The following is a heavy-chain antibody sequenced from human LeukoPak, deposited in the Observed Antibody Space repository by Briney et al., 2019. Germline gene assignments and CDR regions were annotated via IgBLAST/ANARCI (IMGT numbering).Heavy chain of an antibody. CDR2: ISSSSSSI. D-gene: IGHD2-2*01. J-gene: IGHJ3*02. V-gene: IGHV3-48*02. CDR3: ARDYAYAFDI. CDR1: GFTFSSSA. Sequence: GGSLRLSCAVSGFTFSSSAMTWVRQAPGKGLEWVSYISSSSSSIYYADSVKGRFTISRDNAKNSLYLQMNSLRDEDTAVYYCARDYAYAFDIWGQGTMVTVSS.